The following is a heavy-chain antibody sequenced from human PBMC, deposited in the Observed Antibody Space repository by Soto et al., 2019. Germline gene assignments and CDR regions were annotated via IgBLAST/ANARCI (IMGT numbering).Heavy chain of an antibody. D-gene: IGHD2-15*01. CDR1: GYTFTSYA. CDR3: ARGGSLYWYFDL. CDR2: INAGNGNT. V-gene: IGHV1-3*01. Sequence: QVQLVQSGAEVKKPGASVKVSCKASGYTFTSYAMHWVRQAPGQRLEWLGWINAGNGNTKYSQKLQGRFTITRDTSASAAYMQLSSLRSEDTAVYYCARGGSLYWYFDLWGRGTLVTVSS. J-gene: IGHJ2*01.